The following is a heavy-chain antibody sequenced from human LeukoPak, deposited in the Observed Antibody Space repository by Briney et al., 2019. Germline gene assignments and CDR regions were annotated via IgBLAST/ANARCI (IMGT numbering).Heavy chain of an antibody. Sequence: PSETLSLTCTVSGGSIYSSSYYWGWIRQTPGKGLEWIGSMYYTGNSFYNPSLKSRVTISVDTSKNQFSLNLSSVTAADTAVYYCARDYYGSGSSGYWGQGTLVTVSS. V-gene: IGHV4-39*07. J-gene: IGHJ4*02. D-gene: IGHD3-10*01. CDR3: ARDYYGSGSSGY. CDR1: GGSIYSSSYY. CDR2: MYYTGNS.